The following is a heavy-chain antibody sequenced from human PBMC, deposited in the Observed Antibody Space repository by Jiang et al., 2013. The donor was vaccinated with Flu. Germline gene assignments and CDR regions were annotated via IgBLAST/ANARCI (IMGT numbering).Heavy chain of an antibody. J-gene: IGHJ6*02. CDR2: ISGSGNYI. Sequence: VQLVESGGGLVKPGGSLRLSCAASGFTFSTYGMNWVRQAPGKGLEWVSFISGSGNYIYYKEDSVRGRFTISRDNAKSSLYLQMNSLRAEDTAVYYCAREKSGTNYGMDVWGQGTTVTVSS. D-gene: IGHD5-12*01. CDR1: GFTFSTYG. CDR3: AREKSGTNYGMDV. V-gene: IGHV3-21*01.